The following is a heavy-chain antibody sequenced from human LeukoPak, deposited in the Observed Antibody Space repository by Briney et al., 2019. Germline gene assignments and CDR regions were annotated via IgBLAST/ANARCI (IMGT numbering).Heavy chain of an antibody. CDR3: AKRVSYYFDS. J-gene: IGHJ4*02. D-gene: IGHD2/OR15-2a*01. Sequence: GGSLRLSCAASGFTFSSYAMSWVRQAPGKGLEWVSRITGSGDSADYADSVKGRFTISRDNSKKTLYLQMNSLRDEDTAVYYCAKRVSYYFDSWGQGTLVTVSS. CDR2: ITGSGDSA. CDR1: GFTFSSYA. V-gene: IGHV3-23*01.